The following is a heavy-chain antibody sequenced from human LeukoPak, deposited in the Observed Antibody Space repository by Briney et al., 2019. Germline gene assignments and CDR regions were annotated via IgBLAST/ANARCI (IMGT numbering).Heavy chain of an antibody. Sequence: SGTLSLTCAVSGGSISSSNWWSWVRQPPGKGLEWIGEIYHSGRPNYNPSLESRVTISVDTSKNQFSLKLSSVTAADAAVYSCARATVTTYFDYWGQGTLVAVSS. D-gene: IGHD4-17*01. CDR3: ARATVTTYFDY. J-gene: IGHJ4*02. V-gene: IGHV4-4*02. CDR2: IYHSGRP. CDR1: GGSISSSNW.